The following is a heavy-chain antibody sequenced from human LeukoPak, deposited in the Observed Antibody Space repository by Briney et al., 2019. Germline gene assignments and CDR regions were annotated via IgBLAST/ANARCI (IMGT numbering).Heavy chain of an antibody. J-gene: IGHJ4*02. CDR1: GGTFSMYA. Sequence: GASVTVSFKASGGTFSMYAISWVRQAPGQGLEWMGGIIPIFGTANYAQKFQGRVTITADEYTSTAYMEMSSLRSEDTAVYYCARSPGGDPRGRLDHWGQGTLVTVSS. CDR2: IIPIFGTA. D-gene: IGHD3-16*01. V-gene: IGHV1-69*13. CDR3: ARSPGGDPRGRLDH.